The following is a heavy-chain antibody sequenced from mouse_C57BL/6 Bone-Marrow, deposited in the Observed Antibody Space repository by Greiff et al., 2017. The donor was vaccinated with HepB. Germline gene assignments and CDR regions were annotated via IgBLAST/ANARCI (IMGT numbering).Heavy chain of an antibody. CDR1: GFTFSNYW. D-gene: IGHD1-2*01. CDR2: IRLKSDNYAT. J-gene: IGHJ4*01. CDR3: TAGGFYAMDY. Sequence: EVKLQESGGGLVQPGGSMKLSCVASGFTFSNYWMNWVRQSPEKGLEWVAQIRLKSDNYATHYAESVKGRFTISRDDSKSSVYLQMNNLRAEDTGIYYCTAGGFYAMDYWGQGTSVTVSS. V-gene: IGHV6-3*01.